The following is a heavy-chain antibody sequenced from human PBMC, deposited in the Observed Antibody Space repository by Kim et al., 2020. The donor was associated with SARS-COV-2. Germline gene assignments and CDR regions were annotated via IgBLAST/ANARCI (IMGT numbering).Heavy chain of an antibody. CDR2: ITGDGCT. CDR3: ARETGYGSGSRIDF. CDR1: GFSFSSHA. J-gene: IGHJ4*02. V-gene: IGHV3-23*01. D-gene: IGHD3-10*01. Sequence: GGSLRLSCAASGFSFSSHALNWVRQDPGGGLQWVSGITGDGCTYYEESSMSRFTIIRENYKKNPSLQMMSLRVVDTTTYFCARETGYGSGSRIDFWCQG.